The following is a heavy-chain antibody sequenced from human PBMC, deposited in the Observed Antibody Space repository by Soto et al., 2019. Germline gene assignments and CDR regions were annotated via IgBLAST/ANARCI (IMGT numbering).Heavy chain of an antibody. J-gene: IGHJ5*02. D-gene: IGHD3-10*01. Sequence: SGPTLVNPTQTLTLTCTFSGSSLSTSGMCVSWIRQPPGKALEWLARIDWDDDKYYSTSLKTRLTISKDTSKNQVVLTMTNMDPVDTATYYCARTITMVRGVNNWFDPWGQGTLVTVSS. CDR1: GSSLSTSGMC. CDR2: IDWDDDK. V-gene: IGHV2-70*11. CDR3: ARTITMVRGVNNWFDP.